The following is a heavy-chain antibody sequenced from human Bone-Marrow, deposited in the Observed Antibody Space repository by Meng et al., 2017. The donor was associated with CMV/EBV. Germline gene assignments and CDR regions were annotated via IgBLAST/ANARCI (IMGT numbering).Heavy chain of an antibody. Sequence: GGSLRLSCAASGFTFSSYSMNWVRQAPGKGLEWVSYISSSSTIYYADSVKGRFTISRDNAKNSLYLQMNSLRAEDTAVYYCARVLYSSSSPFDYWGQGTLVTVSS. D-gene: IGHD6-6*01. V-gene: IGHV3-48*04. CDR3: ARVLYSSSSPFDY. CDR1: GFTFSSYS. J-gene: IGHJ4*02. CDR2: ISSSSTI.